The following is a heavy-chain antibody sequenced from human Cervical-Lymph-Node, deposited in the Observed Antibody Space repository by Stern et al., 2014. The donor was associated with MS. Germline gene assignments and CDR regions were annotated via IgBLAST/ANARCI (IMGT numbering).Heavy chain of an antibody. V-gene: IGHV4-34*01. CDR1: GGSFSGYY. CDR2: LNHSGST. Sequence: QVQLQQWGAGLLKPSETLSLTCAVSGGSFSGYYWSWIRQPPGKGLEWIGELNHSGSTHYISSLKSRISISVDSSKKQFSLKLRSVTAADTGVYYCASYNWDDEKGWFDPWGQGTQVTVSS. D-gene: IGHD1-20*01. CDR3: ASYNWDDEKGWFDP. J-gene: IGHJ5*02.